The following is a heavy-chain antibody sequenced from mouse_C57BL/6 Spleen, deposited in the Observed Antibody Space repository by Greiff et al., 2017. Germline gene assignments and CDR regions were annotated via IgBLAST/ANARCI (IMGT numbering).Heavy chain of an antibody. CDR2: ISYDGSN. Sequence: EVKLQESGPGLVKPSQSLSLTCSVTGYSITSGYYWNWLRQFPGNKLEWMGYISYDGSNNYNPSLKNRISFSRNTSKNQFFLKLNSVTTEDTATKFCARKSVVGSFDSWGQGTTLTVSS. J-gene: IGHJ2*01. CDR3: ARKSVVGSFDS. CDR1: GYSITSGYY. V-gene: IGHV3-6*01. D-gene: IGHD1-1*01.